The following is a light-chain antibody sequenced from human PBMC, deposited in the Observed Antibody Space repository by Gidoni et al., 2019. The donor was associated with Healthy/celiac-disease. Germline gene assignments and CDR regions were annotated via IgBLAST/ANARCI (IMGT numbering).Light chain of an antibody. CDR1: QSISSW. CDR2: KAS. CDR3: QQYNSYLFT. Sequence: DIQMTQSPSTLSASVGDRVTITCRASQSISSWLAWYQQKPGKAPTLLLYKASSLESGVPSRFSGRGAWTEFTLTISSLQPDDFATYYCQQYNSYLFTFGPGTKVDIK. J-gene: IGKJ3*01. V-gene: IGKV1-5*03.